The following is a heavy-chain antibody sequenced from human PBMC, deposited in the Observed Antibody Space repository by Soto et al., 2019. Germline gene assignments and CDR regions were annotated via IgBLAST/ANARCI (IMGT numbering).Heavy chain of an antibody. CDR2: INHSGST. Sequence: SETLSLTCAVYGGSFSGYYWSWIRQPPGQGLEWIGEINHSGSTNYNPSLKSRVTISVDTSKNQFSLKLSSVTAADTAVYYCARGPTDYSSSWYAHGMDVWGQGTTVTVSS. CDR3: ARGPTDYSSSWYAHGMDV. CDR1: GGSFSGYY. J-gene: IGHJ6*02. V-gene: IGHV4-34*01. D-gene: IGHD6-13*01.